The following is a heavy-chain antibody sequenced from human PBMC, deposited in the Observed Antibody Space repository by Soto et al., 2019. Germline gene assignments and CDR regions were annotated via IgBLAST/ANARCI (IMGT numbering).Heavy chain of an antibody. D-gene: IGHD6-6*01. V-gene: IGHV1-69*13. Sequence: ASVKVSCKASGGTFSSYAISWVRQALGQGLEWMGGIIPIFGTANYAQKFQGRVTITADESTSTAYMELSSLRSEDTAVYYCARGKNEKYSRFPNLDGMDVWGQGTTVTVSS. CDR2: IIPIFGTA. CDR3: ARGKNEKYSRFPNLDGMDV. J-gene: IGHJ6*02. CDR1: GGTFSSYA.